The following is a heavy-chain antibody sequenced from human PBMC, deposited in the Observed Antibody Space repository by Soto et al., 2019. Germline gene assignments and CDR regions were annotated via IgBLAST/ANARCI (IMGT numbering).Heavy chain of an antibody. Sequence: ASVKVSCKASGGTFSSYAISWVRQAPGQGLEWMGGIIPIFGTANYAQKFQGRVTITADESTSTAYMELSSLRSEDTAVYYCARAPPSGSITGTTYYFEYWRHGTLVTVSS. D-gene: IGHD1-20*01. J-gene: IGHJ4*01. CDR3: ARAPPSGSITGTTYYFEY. CDR2: IIPIFGTA. CDR1: GGTFSSYA. V-gene: IGHV1-69*13.